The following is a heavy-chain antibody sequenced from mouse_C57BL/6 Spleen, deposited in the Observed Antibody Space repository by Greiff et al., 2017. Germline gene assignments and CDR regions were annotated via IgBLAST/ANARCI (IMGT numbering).Heavy chain of an antibody. CDR3: ARVLQEAMDY. J-gene: IGHJ4*01. V-gene: IGHV5-4*03. CDR2: ISDGGSYT. CDR1: GFTFSSYA. Sequence: EVKLVESGGGLVKPGGSLKLSCAASGFTFSSYAMSWVRQTPEKRLEWVATISDGGSYTYYPDNVKGRFTISRDNAKNNLYLQMSHLKSEDTAMYYCARVLQEAMDYWGQGTSVTVSS.